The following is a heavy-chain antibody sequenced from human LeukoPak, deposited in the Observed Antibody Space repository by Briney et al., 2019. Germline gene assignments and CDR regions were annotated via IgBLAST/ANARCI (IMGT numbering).Heavy chain of an antibody. CDR1: GFTVSSYY. CDR3: ARDGITMRILEY. CDR2: IYTGGGR. J-gene: IGHJ4*02. V-gene: IGHV3-53*01. D-gene: IGHD3-10*01. Sequence: GGSLRLSCAASGFTVSSYYMNWVRQAPGKELEWVSVIYTGGGRYYADSVRGRFAISRDNAKNSLYLQMDSLRAEDTAVYYCARDGITMRILEYWGQGTLVTVSS.